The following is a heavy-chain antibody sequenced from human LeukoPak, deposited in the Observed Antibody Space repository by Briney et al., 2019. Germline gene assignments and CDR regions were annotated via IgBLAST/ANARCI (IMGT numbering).Heavy chain of an antibody. D-gene: IGHD4-17*01. CDR1: GGSFSGYY. CDR3: ARAAYYGPHWAY. J-gene: IGHJ4*02. V-gene: IGHV4-34*01. CDR2: INHSGST. Sequence: PETLSLTCAVYGGSFSGYYWSWIRQPPGKGLEWIGEINHSGSTNYNPSLKSRVTIPVDTSKNQFSLKLSSVTAADTAVYYCARAAYYGPHWAYWGQGTLVTVSS.